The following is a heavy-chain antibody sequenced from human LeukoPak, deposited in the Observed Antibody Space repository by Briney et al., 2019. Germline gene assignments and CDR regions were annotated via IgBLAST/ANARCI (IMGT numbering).Heavy chain of an antibody. V-gene: IGHV4-4*07. CDR3: ARSNDYSNFSWFDP. CDR1: GGSISSYY. J-gene: IGHJ5*02. D-gene: IGHD4-4*01. Sequence: SETLSLTCTVSGGSISSYYWSWIRQPAGKGLEWIGRIYTSGSTNYSPSLKSRVTMSVDTSKNQFSLKLSSVTAADTAVYYCARSNDYSNFSWFDPWGQGTLVTVSS. CDR2: IYTSGST.